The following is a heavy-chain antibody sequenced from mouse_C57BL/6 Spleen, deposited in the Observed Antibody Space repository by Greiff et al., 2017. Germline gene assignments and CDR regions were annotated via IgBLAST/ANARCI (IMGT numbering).Heavy chain of an antibody. Sequence: QVQLQQPGAELVRPGSSVKLSCKASGYTFTSYWMHWVKQRPIQGLEWIGNIDPSDSETHYNQKFKDKATLTVDKSSSTAYMQLSSLASEDSAVSYCARAGYCGTDYWGQGTTLTVSS. V-gene: IGHV1-52*01. CDR1: GYTFTSYW. CDR2: IDPSDSET. D-gene: IGHD2-14*01. J-gene: IGHJ2*01. CDR3: ARAGYCGTDY.